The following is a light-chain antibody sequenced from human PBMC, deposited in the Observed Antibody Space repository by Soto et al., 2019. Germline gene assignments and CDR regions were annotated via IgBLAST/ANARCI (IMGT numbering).Light chain of an antibody. Sequence: QLVLTQSPSAAASLGASVRLTCTLNSGHSTYAIAWHQQQPEKGPRYLMKLNNDGSHSKGDGIPDRFSGSSSGAERYLTISGLQSEDEADYYCQTWGSGFWVFGGGTKLTVL. CDR3: QTWGSGFWV. CDR1: SGHSTYA. CDR2: LNNDGSH. V-gene: IGLV4-69*01. J-gene: IGLJ3*02.